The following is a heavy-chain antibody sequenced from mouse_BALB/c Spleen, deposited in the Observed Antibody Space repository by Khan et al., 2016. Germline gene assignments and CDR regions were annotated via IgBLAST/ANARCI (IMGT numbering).Heavy chain of an antibody. CDR1: GYSITSGYY. Sequence: EVQLQESGPGLVKPSQSLSLTCSVTGYSITSGYYWHWIRQFPGNKLEWMGYISYDGSNNYNPSLKNRISITRDTSKNQFFLKLNSVTTEDTATYCCARDLRGAMDYWGQGTSVTVSS. CDR3: ARDLRGAMDY. D-gene: IGHD3-2*02. V-gene: IGHV3-6*02. J-gene: IGHJ4*01. CDR2: ISYDGSN.